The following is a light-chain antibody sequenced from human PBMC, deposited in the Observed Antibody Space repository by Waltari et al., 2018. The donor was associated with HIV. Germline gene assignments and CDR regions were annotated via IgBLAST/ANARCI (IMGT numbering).Light chain of an antibody. CDR2: QDW. CDR1: KLGDNY. V-gene: IGLV3-1*01. Sequence: SYELTQPPSVSVSPGQTANITCSGDKLGDNYVCWYQQKPGQSHVLVIYQDWKRPSGIPERFSGSNSGNTATLTISGTQAMDEADYYCQAWDSSTVVFGGGTKLTVL. CDR3: QAWDSSTVV. J-gene: IGLJ2*01.